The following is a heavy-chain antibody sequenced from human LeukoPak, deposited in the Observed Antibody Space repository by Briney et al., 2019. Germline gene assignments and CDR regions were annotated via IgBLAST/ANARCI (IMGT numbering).Heavy chain of an antibody. CDR2: IYYSGST. CDR3: ARQSYDFWSGYFPSRGSFDP. D-gene: IGHD3-3*01. CDR1: GGSISSSSYY. V-gene: IGHV4-39*01. J-gene: IGHJ5*02. Sequence: SETLSLTCTVSGGSISSSSYYWGWIRQPPGKGLEWIGSIYYSGSTYYNPSLKSRVTISVDTSKNQFSLKLSSVTAADTAVYYRARQSYDFWSGYFPSRGSFDPWGQGTLVTVSS.